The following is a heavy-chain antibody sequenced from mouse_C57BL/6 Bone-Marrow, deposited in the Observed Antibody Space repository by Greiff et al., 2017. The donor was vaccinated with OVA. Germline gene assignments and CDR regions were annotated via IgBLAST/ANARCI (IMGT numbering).Heavy chain of an antibody. CDR3: ARFDYPAWFAD. V-gene: IGHV14-2*01. J-gene: IGHJ3*01. CDR1: GFNIKDYY. Sequence: EVKLMESGAELVKPGASVKLSCTASGFNIKDYYMHWVKQRTEQGLAWIGRIAPEDGETKYAPTFQGKATITADTSSNTADLQLSSLTSEDTAVYYCARFDYPAWFADWGQGTLVTVSA. D-gene: IGHD2-4*01. CDR2: IAPEDGET.